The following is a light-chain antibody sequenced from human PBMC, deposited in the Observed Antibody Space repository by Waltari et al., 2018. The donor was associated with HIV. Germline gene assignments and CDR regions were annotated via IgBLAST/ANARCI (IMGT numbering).Light chain of an antibody. CDR1: QSLGRS. Sequence: VLTQSPGTLSLSPGERATLSCRASQSLGRSLAWYQQKPGQSPRLLIYDSSNRATGIPTRFSGSGSGTDFTLTISSLEPEDFVVYYCQQRSSWPLTFGGGTKVEI. CDR2: DSS. J-gene: IGKJ4*01. V-gene: IGKV3-11*01. CDR3: QQRSSWPLT.